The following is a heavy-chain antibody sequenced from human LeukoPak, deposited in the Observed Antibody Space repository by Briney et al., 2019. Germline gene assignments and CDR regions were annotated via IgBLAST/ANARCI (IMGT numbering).Heavy chain of an antibody. V-gene: IGHV3-9*01. J-gene: IGHJ6*02. CDR1: GFTFDGYA. D-gene: IGHD3-10*01. CDR3: AKDQDRAMVRGVIIPYGMDV. CDR2: ISWNSGSI. Sequence: GGSLRLSCAASGFTFDGYAMHWVRQAPGKGLEWVSGISWNSGSIGYADSVKGRFTISRDNAKNSLYLQMNSLRAEDTALYYCAKDQDRAMVRGVIIPYGMDVWGQGTTVTVSS.